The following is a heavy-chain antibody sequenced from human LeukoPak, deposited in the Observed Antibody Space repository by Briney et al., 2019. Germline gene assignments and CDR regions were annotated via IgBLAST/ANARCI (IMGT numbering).Heavy chain of an antibody. D-gene: IGHD3-10*01. CDR3: ARGPELLWFGELPYYYYYMDV. J-gene: IGHJ6*03. Sequence: SETLSLTCAVYGGSFSGYYWSWIRQPPGKGLEWIGEIYHSGSTNYNPSLKSRVTISVDKSKNQFSLKLSSVTAADTAVYYCARGPELLWFGELPYYYYYMDVWGKGTTVTVSS. CDR2: IYHSGST. CDR1: GGSFSGYY. V-gene: IGHV4-34*01.